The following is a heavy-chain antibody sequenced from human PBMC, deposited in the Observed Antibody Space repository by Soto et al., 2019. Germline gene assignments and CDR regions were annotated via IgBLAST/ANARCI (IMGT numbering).Heavy chain of an antibody. V-gene: IGHV1-3*01. D-gene: IGHD3-16*01. CDR3: ARGGRGGVNWFDP. J-gene: IGHJ5*02. CDR1: GYTFTSYA. Sequence: QVQLVQSGAEVKKPGASVKVSCKASGYTFTSYAMHWVRQAPGQRLEWMGWINAGNGNTKYSQKFQGRVTITRDTSASTAYMELSSLRSEDTAVYCCARGGRGGVNWFDPWGQGTLVTVSS. CDR2: INAGNGNT.